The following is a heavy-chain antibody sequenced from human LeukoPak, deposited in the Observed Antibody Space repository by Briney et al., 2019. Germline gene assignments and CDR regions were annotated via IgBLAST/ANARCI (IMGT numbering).Heavy chain of an antibody. V-gene: IGHV4-39*01. J-gene: IGHJ5*02. D-gene: IGHD2-2*01. CDR2: IYYSGST. CDR3: ARAGNTIVVVPAAGTTWFDP. CDR1: GGSISSSSYY. Sequence: SETLSLTCTVSGGSISSSSYYWGWMRQPPGKGLEWIGSIYYSGSTYYNPSLKRRVTISVDTSKNQFSLKLSSVTAADTAVYYCARAGNTIVVVPAAGTTWFDPWGQGTLVTVSS.